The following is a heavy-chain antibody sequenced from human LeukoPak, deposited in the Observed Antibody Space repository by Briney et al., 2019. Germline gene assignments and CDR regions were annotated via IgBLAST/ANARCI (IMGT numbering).Heavy chain of an antibody. Sequence: SETLSLTCTVSGGSISSNKYYWGWIRQPPGKGLEWIGSIYYSGSTYYNPSLKSRVTISVDTSKNQFSLKLSSVTAADTAVYYCAREMGDIVVVPAAIAGDYWGQGTLVTVSS. CDR2: IYYSGST. D-gene: IGHD2-2*01. J-gene: IGHJ4*02. V-gene: IGHV4-39*07. CDR3: AREMGDIVVVPAAIAGDY. CDR1: GGSISSNKYY.